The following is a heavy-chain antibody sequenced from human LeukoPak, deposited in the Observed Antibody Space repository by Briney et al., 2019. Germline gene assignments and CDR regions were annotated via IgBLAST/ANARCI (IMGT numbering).Heavy chain of an antibody. CDR2: INTNTGNP. V-gene: IGHV7-4-1*02. CDR1: GYTFTSYA. Sequence: ASVKVSCKASGYTFTSYAMNWVRQAPGQGLEWMGWINTNTGNPTYAQGFTGRFVFSLDTSVSTAYLQISSLKAEDTAVYYCARVSVGATDYYFDYWGQGTLVTVSS. D-gene: IGHD1-26*01. CDR3: ARVSVGATDYYFDY. J-gene: IGHJ4*02.